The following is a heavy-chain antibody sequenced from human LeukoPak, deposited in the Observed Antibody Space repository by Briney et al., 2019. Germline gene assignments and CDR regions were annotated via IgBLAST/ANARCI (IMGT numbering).Heavy chain of an antibody. CDR2: ISNDGTYK. V-gene: IGHV3-30*18. J-gene: IGHJ4*02. CDR1: RFTFSTYG. CDR3: AKDSAKKYDDY. Sequence: GGSLRLSCVASRFTFSTYGMHWVRQPPGKGLEWLALISNDGTYKFYATSVKDRFTISRDNSKGTLYLQMNSLRAEDTAVYYCAKDSAKKYDDYWGQGTLVTVSS. D-gene: IGHD2/OR15-2a*01.